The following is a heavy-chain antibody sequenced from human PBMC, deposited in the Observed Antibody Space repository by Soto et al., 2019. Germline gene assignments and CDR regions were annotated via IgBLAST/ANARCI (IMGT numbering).Heavy chain of an antibody. CDR3: ARASVSQTYYNDIYHYDLDV. D-gene: IGHD3-10*01. V-gene: IGHV3-23*01. Sequence: QTGGSLRLSCVASRIRFSNYAMGWVRQAPGKGLEWVSSISAAGRSTYYADSVQGRFVISRDNSRNTLFLHMNSLRVEDTAVYYCARASVSQTYYNDIYHYDLDVWGQGTTVTVSS. J-gene: IGHJ6*02. CDR1: RIRFSNYA. CDR2: ISAAGRST.